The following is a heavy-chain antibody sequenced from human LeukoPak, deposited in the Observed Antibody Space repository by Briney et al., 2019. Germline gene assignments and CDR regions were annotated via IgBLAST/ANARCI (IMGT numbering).Heavy chain of an antibody. Sequence: ASVKVSCKASGGTLSSYAISWVRQAPGQGLEWMGGIIPIFGTANYAQKFQGRVTITTDESTSTAYMELSSLRSEDTAVYYCAIKRSSSFDYWGQGTLVTVSS. V-gene: IGHV1-69*05. CDR1: GGTLSSYA. D-gene: IGHD6-6*01. CDR2: IIPIFGTA. J-gene: IGHJ4*02. CDR3: AIKRSSSFDY.